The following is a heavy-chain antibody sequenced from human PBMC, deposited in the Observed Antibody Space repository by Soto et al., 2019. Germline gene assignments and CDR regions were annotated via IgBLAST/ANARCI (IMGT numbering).Heavy chain of an antibody. CDR2: INWNGGST. J-gene: IGHJ4*02. D-gene: IGHD6-13*01. Sequence: EVQLVESGGRVVRPGGSLRLSCAASGFTFDDYSMTWVRQTPGKGLEWVSDINWNGGSTGYADSVRGRFTISRDNAKNSLSLQMNSLRAEDTALYYCARLYSSSYFYFDYWGQGTLVTVSS. V-gene: IGHV3-20*04. CDR3: ARLYSSSYFYFDY. CDR1: GFTFDDYS.